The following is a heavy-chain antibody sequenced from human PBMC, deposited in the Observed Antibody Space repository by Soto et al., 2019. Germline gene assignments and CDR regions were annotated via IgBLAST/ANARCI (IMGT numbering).Heavy chain of an antibody. CDR1: GFTFSSYA. CDR3: AKDRSGRYSIPDRYNWFDP. Sequence: GGSLRLSCAASGFTFSSYAMSWVRQAPGKGLEWVSAISGSGATTYYTDSVKGRFIVSRDNSKNTLYLQMNSLRADDTAVYYCAKDRSGRYSIPDRYNWFDPWGQGTLVTVSS. D-gene: IGHD1-26*01. J-gene: IGHJ5*02. CDR2: ISGSGATT. V-gene: IGHV3-23*01.